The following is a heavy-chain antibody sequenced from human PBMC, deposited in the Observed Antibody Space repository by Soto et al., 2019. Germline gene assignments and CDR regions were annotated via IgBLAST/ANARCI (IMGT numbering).Heavy chain of an antibody. Sequence: PGGSLRLSCAASGFTLSSYAMSWVRQAPGKGLEWVSGTSGSAASTYYADSVKGRCTISRDDSKNTAYLQLDSLRDDDTAVYYCAKDSTSYNGVYDPFDIWGQGTMVTVSS. CDR1: GFTLSSYA. V-gene: IGHV3-23*01. CDR3: AKDSTSYNGVYDPFDI. J-gene: IGHJ3*02. D-gene: IGHD1-1*01. CDR2: TSGSAAST.